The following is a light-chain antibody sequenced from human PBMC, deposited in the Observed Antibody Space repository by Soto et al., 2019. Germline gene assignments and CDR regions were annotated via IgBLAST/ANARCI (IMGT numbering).Light chain of an antibody. CDR3: LSGHSRP. V-gene: IGKV1-5*03. CDR1: QTISSW. CDR2: KAS. J-gene: IGKJ4*01. Sequence: DIQMTQSPSTLSASVVDRVTITCRASQTISSWLAWYQQKPGKAPKLLIYKASTLKSGVPSRFSGSGSGTEFTLTISSLQPEDFATYFCLSGHSRPFGGGTKVDIK.